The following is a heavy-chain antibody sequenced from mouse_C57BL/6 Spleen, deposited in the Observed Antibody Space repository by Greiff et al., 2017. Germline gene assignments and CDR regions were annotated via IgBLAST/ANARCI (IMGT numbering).Heavy chain of an antibody. CDR1: GYTFTDYY. CDR2: INPNNGGT. D-gene: IGHD4-1*01. J-gene: IGHJ3*01. Sequence: VQLQQSGPELVKPGASVKMSCKASGYTFTDYYMHWVNQSHGKSLEWIGYINPNNGGTSSNHTFKGKATLTVNKYSSTAYMGLGGLTSDDSAVYYCARGPPNPFADWGQGTLVTVSA. CDR3: ARGPPNPFAD. V-gene: IGHV1-22*01.